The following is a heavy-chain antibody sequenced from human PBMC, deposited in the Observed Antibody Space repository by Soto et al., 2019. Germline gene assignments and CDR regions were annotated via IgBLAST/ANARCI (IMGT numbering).Heavy chain of an antibody. Sequence: QVQLQQWGAGLLKPSETLSLTCTVYGGSFSGHYWTWIRQPPGKGLEWIGEINQSGSTNYNPSLKSRVTILVDASKKQFSLNLTSVTAADTAVYYCARGRWIPAARTLYYENWGQGTLVTVSS. V-gene: IGHV4-34*01. D-gene: IGHD6-6*01. CDR3: ARGRWIPAARTLYYEN. CDR2: INQSGST. J-gene: IGHJ4*02. CDR1: GGSFSGHY.